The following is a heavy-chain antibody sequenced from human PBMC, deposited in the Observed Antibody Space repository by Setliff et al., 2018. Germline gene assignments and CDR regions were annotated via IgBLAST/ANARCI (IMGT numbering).Heavy chain of an antibody. V-gene: IGHV3-21*01. Sequence: PGGSLRLSCAASGFTFSSYTMNWVRQAPGKGLEWVTAISSSSTDIFYADSVKGRFTISRDNARNALYLQMNSLRAEDTAVYFCAGVHWTTNWFLHYWGQGTLVTVSS. J-gene: IGHJ4*01. D-gene: IGHD7-27*01. CDR1: GFTFSSYT. CDR3: AGVHWTTNWFLHY. CDR2: ISSSSTDI.